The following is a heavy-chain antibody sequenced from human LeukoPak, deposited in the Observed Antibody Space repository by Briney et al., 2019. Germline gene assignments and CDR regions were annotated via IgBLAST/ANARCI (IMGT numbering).Heavy chain of an antibody. CDR3: ARGRLSASGWLTAY. CDR1: RFTFSTYW. CDR2: ISSNGGTI. D-gene: IGHD6-25*01. Sequence: GGSLRLSCAASRFTFSTYWMHWVRHAPGKGLMWVSHISSNGGTITYADSVKGRFTISRDSAKNTLFLQMNGLRAEDTAVYYCARGRLSASGWLTAYWGQGTLVSVSS. J-gene: IGHJ4*02. V-gene: IGHV3-74*01.